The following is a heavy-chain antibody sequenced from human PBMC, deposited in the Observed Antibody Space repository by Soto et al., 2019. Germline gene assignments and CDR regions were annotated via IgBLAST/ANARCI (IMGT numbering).Heavy chain of an antibody. CDR1: GGSFSGYY. V-gene: IGHV4-34*01. D-gene: IGHD2-15*01. J-gene: IGHJ4*02. CDR3: ARGRGPPPNCSGGSCYSGLPFYFDY. Sequence: QVQLQQWGAGLLKPSETLSLTCAVYGGSFSGYYWSWIRQPPGKGLEWLGEINHSGSTNYNPSLKSRVTITVDTSKTLFSLKLSSVTAADTAVYYCARGRGPPPNCSGGSCYSGLPFYFDYWGQGTLVTVSS. CDR2: INHSGST.